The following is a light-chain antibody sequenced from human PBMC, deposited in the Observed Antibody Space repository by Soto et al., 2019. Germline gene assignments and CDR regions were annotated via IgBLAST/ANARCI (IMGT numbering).Light chain of an antibody. Sequence: QSALTQPASVSGSPGQSITISCSGTSRDIGAYNLVSWYQQPPGKAPKLLIYEVRNRPSGISYRFSGSKSGTTASLTISSLLPEDEADYYRSAYTSRSTLVFGGGTKLTVL. J-gene: IGLJ2*01. CDR1: SRDIGAYNL. CDR2: EVR. V-gene: IGLV2-14*01. CDR3: SAYTSRSTLV.